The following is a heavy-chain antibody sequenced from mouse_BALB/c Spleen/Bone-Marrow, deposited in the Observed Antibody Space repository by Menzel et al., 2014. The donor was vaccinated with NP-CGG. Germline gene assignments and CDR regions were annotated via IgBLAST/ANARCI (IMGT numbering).Heavy chain of an antibody. CDR2: INPSNGYT. V-gene: IGHV1-7*01. Sequence: QVQLQQSGAELAKPGASVKMSCKASGYTFTSYWMHWVKRRPGQGLEWIGYINPSNGYTEYNKKLKDKATLTADKSSSTAYMQLSSLTSEDSAVYYCAIMTYYAMDYWGQGTSVTVSS. J-gene: IGHJ4*01. CDR1: GYTFTSYW. CDR3: AIMTYYAMDY.